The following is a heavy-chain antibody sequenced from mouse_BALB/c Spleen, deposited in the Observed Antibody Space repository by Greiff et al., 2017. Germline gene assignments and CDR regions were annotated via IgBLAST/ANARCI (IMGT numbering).Heavy chain of an antibody. V-gene: IGHV8-11*01. CDR1: GFSLSTYGIG. J-gene: IGHJ1*01. Sequence: QVTLKVSGPGILQPSQTLSLTCSFSGFSLSTYGIGVGWIRQPSGKGLEWLAHIWWNDNKYYNTALKSRLTISKDTSNNQVFLKIASVDTADTATYYCARSSYYRYDEDDWYFDVWGAGTTVTVSS. CDR3: ARSSYYRYDEDDWYFDV. CDR2: IWWNDNK. D-gene: IGHD2-14*01.